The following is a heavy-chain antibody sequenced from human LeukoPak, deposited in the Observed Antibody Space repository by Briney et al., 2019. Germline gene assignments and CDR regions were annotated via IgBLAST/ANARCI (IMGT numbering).Heavy chain of an antibody. Sequence: ASVKVSCKASGGTFSSYAISWVRQAPGQGLEWMGGIIPIFGTANYAQKFQGRVTITADESTSTAYMELSSLRSEDTAVYYCARAFLRVRFDWSFDYWGQGTLVTVSS. CDR3: ARAFLRVRFDWSFDY. D-gene: IGHD3-9*01. J-gene: IGHJ4*02. V-gene: IGHV1-69*13. CDR1: GGTFSSYA. CDR2: IIPIFGTA.